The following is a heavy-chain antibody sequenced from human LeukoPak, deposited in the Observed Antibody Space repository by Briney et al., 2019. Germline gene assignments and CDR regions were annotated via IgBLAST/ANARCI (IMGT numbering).Heavy chain of an antibody. CDR3: SRNGLVDFDY. J-gene: IGHJ4*02. CDR1: GFAFDDFA. Sequence: GGSLRLSCTTSGFAFDDFAMSWVRQPAGKGLEWVGFMRRRAYGGAAEYAASVKGRFIISRDDSKGIAYLQMNSLKTEDTAVYYCSRNGLVDFDYWGQGSRVIVSP. V-gene: IGHV3-49*04. CDR2: MRRRAYGGAA.